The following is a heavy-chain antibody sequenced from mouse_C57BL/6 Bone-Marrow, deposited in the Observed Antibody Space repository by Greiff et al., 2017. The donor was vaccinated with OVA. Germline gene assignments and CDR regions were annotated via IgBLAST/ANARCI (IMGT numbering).Heavy chain of an antibody. CDR3: ARFGDGYNWYFDV. V-gene: IGHV1-19*01. D-gene: IGHD2-3*01. Sequence: DVQLQESGPVLVKPGASVKMSCKASGYTFTDYYMNWVKQSHGKSLEWIGVINPYNGGTSYNQKFKGKATLTVDKSSSTAYMELNSLTSEDSAVYYCARFGDGYNWYFDVWGTGTTVTVSS. J-gene: IGHJ1*03. CDR2: INPYNGGT. CDR1: GYTFTDYY.